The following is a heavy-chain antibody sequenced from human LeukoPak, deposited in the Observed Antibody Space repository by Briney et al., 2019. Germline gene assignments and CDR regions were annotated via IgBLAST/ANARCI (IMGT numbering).Heavy chain of an antibody. D-gene: IGHD2-21*02. CDR3: ARDQGDFTLTAVQ. Sequence: PGGSLRLSCTASGFTGGLSPSSSSMSWVRLAPGKGLEWVSSISSVSSFIFYADSVKGRFTISRDNAKNSVFLHMNSLRAEDTALYYCARDQGDFTLTAVQWGQGTLVTVSS. V-gene: IGHV3-21*06. J-gene: IGHJ1*01. CDR2: ISSVSSFI. CDR1: GFTGGLSPSSSS.